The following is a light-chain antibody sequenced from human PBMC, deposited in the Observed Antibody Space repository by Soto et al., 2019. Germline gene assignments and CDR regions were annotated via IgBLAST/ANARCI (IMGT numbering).Light chain of an antibody. Sequence: ELVLTQSPGTLSLSPGERATLSCRASQSVGSGFLAWYQQKPGQAPRLLIYVASSRATGIPDRFSGSGSGTDFTLTISRLEPEDFAVYYCQQYDSSPYTFGQGTKVDIK. CDR2: VAS. CDR1: QSVGSGF. CDR3: QQYDSSPYT. V-gene: IGKV3-20*01. J-gene: IGKJ2*01.